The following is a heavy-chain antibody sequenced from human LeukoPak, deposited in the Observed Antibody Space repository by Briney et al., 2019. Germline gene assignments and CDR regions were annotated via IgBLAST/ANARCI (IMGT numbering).Heavy chain of an antibody. CDR1: GYTFTGYY. CDR3: ARVWGSYSSDY. V-gene: IGHV1-2*02. J-gene: IGHJ4*02. D-gene: IGHD1-26*01. Sequence: GSSETVARTASGYTFTGYYMLWVREAPGQGLEWMGWIYPNSGGTNSAQKFQGRVTMTRDTSISTAYMELSGLRSDDTAVYYCARVWGSYSSDYWGQGTLVTVSS. CDR2: IYPNSGGT.